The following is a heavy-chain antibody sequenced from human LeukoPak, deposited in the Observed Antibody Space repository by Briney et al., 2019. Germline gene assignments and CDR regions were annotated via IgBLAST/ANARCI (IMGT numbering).Heavy chain of an antibody. D-gene: IGHD6-13*01. CDR1: GFTFSSYA. CDR3: ARESSSWYFFDY. J-gene: IGHJ4*02. Sequence: GGSLRLSCAASGFTFSSYAMSWVRQAPRKGLEWVSGIKWNGGSTGYADSVKGRFTISRDNSKNSLYLQMNSLRAEDTALYYCARESSSWYFFDYWGQGTLVTVSS. V-gene: IGHV3-20*04. CDR2: IKWNGGST.